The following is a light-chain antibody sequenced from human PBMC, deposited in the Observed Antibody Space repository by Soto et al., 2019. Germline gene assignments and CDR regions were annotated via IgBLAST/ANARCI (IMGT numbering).Light chain of an antibody. CDR3: SSYAGSYILGV. Sequence: QSVLTQPPSVSGAPGQRVTISCTGSSSNIGANYDVHWYQHRPGTAPKLLIFGNNNRPSGVPDRFSGSKSGNSASLTISGLQAEDEADYYCSSYAGSYILGVFGGGTKVTVL. J-gene: IGLJ3*02. CDR2: GNN. V-gene: IGLV1-40*01. CDR1: SSNIGANYD.